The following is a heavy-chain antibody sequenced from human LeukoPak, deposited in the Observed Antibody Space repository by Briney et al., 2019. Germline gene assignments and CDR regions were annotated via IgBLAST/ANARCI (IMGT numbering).Heavy chain of an antibody. CDR2: IKQDGSET. D-gene: IGHD5-12*01. V-gene: IGHV3-7*03. J-gene: IGHJ4*02. Sequence: GPSLRFSCAASGLSLSTYWMSCVRQAPGNGLEWVANIKQDGSETDYVDSVKGPFTIYTDHAKNSLYLQMSSLRAEDTAVYYCARVTRRGYSGYASHYWGQGTLVTVSS. CDR1: GLSLSTYW. CDR3: ARVTRRGYSGYASHY.